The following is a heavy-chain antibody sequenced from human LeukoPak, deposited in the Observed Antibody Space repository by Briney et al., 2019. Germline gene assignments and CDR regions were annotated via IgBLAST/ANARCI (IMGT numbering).Heavy chain of an antibody. CDR2: IKQDGSKI. J-gene: IGHJ4*02. CDR3: ARVTTYYDFWSGYAVDY. D-gene: IGHD3-3*01. V-gene: IGHV3-7*01. CDR1: GFSLSSYW. Sequence: GGSLRLSCAASGFSLSSYWMSWVRQAPGKGLEWLADIKQDGSKIYYMDSVKGRFTISRDNAKNTLYLQMNSLRAEDTAVYYCARVTTYYDFWSGYAVDYWGQGTLVTVSS.